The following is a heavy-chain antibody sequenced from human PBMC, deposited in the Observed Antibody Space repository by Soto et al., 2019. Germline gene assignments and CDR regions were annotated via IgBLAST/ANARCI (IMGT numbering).Heavy chain of an antibody. CDR2: IYSGETT. CDR1: GFNVNSDY. D-gene: IGHD2-21*02. V-gene: IGHV3-53*01. Sequence: LRLSCAASGFNVNSDYMNWVRQTPGKGLEWVASIYSGETTYYADFVRGRFTISSDKSKNTLYFQLSSLRIEDTAVYYCTRDGRGLGRLSLFEYWGQGVLVTVSS. J-gene: IGHJ4*02. CDR3: TRDGRGLGRLSLFEY.